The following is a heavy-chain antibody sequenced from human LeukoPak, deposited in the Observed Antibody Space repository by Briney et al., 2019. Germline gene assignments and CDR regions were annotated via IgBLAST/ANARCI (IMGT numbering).Heavy chain of an antibody. Sequence: GSLRLSCAASGFTFDDYGMSWVRQAPGKGLEWVAGINWNGGSTGYADSVKGRFTISRDNAKNSLYLQMNSLRAEDTALYYCARGSLSGSYYGGDYWGQGTLVTVSS. CDR3: ARGSLSGSYYGGDY. J-gene: IGHJ4*02. D-gene: IGHD1-26*01. CDR1: GFTFDDYG. CDR2: INWNGGST. V-gene: IGHV3-20*04.